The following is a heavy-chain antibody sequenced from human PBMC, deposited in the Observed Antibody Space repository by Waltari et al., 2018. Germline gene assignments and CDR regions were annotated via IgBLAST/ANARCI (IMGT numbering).Heavy chain of an antibody. CDR1: GCSISSSSYF. D-gene: IGHD6-13*01. Sequence: QLPLQESGPGLVKPSETLSLTCTVSGCSISSSSYFWGWVRQPPGKGLEWIGSIYYSGSTFYNPSLKSRVTISVDTSKNQFSLKLSSVTAADTAVYYCARDPGGIAAAGPYWGQGTLVTVSS. V-gene: IGHV4-39*07. J-gene: IGHJ4*02. CDR3: ARDPGGIAAAGPY. CDR2: IYYSGST.